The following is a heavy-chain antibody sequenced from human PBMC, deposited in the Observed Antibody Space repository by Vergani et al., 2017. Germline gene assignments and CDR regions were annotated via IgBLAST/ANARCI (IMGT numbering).Heavy chain of an antibody. J-gene: IGHJ5*02. Sequence: QVQLVQSGAEVKKPGSSVKVSCKASGGTFSSYAISWVRQAPGQGLEWMGRIIPILGIANYAQKFQGRVTITADKSTSTAYMELSSLRSEDTAVYYCAGEGQQPQFDPWGQGTLVTVSS. CDR2: IIPILGIA. D-gene: IGHD6-13*01. V-gene: IGHV1-69*04. CDR1: GGTFSSYA. CDR3: AGEGQQPQFDP.